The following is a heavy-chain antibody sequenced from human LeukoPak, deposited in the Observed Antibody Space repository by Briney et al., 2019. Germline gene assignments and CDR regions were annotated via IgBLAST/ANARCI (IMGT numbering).Heavy chain of an antibody. J-gene: IGHJ4*02. Sequence: GGSLRLSCAASGFTFSYYAMRWVRQAPGKVLGWVSAFRGNGGTRYYEDYVKGQFTISRDNSKNTLYLQMNSLRAEDTAVYYCAKGRFYFDYWGQGALVSVSS. CDR3: AKGRFYFDY. CDR2: FRGNGGTR. V-gene: IGHV3-23*02. CDR1: GFTFSYYA.